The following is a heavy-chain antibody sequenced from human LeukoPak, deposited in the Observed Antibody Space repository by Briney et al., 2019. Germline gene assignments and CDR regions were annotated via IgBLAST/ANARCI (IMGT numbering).Heavy chain of an antibody. J-gene: IGHJ4*02. CDR1: GLTVSSTY. V-gene: IGHV3-53*04. CDR3: ARVRPWVFDY. Sequence: GGSLRLSCAASGLTVSSTYMSWVRQAPGKGPEWVSIIYIGDNPHYADSVKGRFTISRHNSKNTLYLQMNSLRAEDAAVYYCARVRPWVFDYWGQGTLVTDSS. CDR2: IYIGDNP.